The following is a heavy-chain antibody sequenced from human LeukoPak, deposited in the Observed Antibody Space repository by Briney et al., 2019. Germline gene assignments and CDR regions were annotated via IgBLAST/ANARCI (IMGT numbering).Heavy chain of an antibody. V-gene: IGHV3-23*01. D-gene: IGHD4-11*01. J-gene: IGHJ4*02. Sequence: GGSLRLSCAASGFTFSSYAMSWVRQAPGKGLEWVSAISNGGGSTYYADSVKGRFTISRDNSKNTLYLQMNSLRAEDTAVYYCARGHIVTIDYWGQGTLVTVSS. CDR2: ISNGGGST. CDR1: GFTFSSYA. CDR3: ARGHIVTIDY.